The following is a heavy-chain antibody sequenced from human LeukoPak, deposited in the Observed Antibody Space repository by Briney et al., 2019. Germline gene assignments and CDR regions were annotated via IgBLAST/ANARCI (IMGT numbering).Heavy chain of an antibody. J-gene: IGHJ4*02. CDR3: ASRYYDILTGFNWIYFDY. CDR2: IYYSGST. V-gene: IGHV4-30-4*08. D-gene: IGHD3-9*01. Sequence: SETLSLTCAVYGGSFSGYYWSWIRQPPGKGLEWIGYIYYSGSTYYNPSLKSRVTISVDTSKNQFSLKLSSVTAADTAVYYCASRYYDILTGFNWIYFDYWGQGTLVTVSS. CDR1: GGSFSGYY.